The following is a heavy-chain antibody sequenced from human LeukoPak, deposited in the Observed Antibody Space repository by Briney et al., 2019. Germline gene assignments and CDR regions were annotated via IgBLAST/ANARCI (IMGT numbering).Heavy chain of an antibody. V-gene: IGHV3-7*03. CDR2: IKKDGSEK. CDR1: GFTFREYG. Sequence: GESLRLSCAASGFTFREYGLNWVRQAPGKGLEGVANIKKDGSEKYYVDSVKGRVTISRDNSRNTLYLQMNSLRPEDTAVYYCATSRGYTEYWGQGTLVTVSS. D-gene: IGHD6-25*01. J-gene: IGHJ1*01. CDR3: ATSRGYTEY.